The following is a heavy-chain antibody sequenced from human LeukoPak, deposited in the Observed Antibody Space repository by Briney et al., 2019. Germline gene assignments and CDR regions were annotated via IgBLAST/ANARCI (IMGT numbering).Heavy chain of an antibody. CDR1: GGSISSSSYY. CDR2: IYYSGST. CDR3: ARGIGWFDP. Sequence: SETLSFTCTVSGGSISSSSYYWGWIRQPPGKGLEWIGSIYYSGSTYYNPSLKSRVTISVDTSKNQFSLKLSSVTAADTAVYYCARGIGWFDPWGQGTLVTVSS. J-gene: IGHJ5*02. V-gene: IGHV4-39*01. D-gene: IGHD1-26*01.